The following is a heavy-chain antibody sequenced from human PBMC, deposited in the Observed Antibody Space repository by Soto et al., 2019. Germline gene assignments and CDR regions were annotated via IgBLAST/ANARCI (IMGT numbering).Heavy chain of an antibody. V-gene: IGHV3-30-3*01. CDR3: ARDFRYYVWGSYRCSFDY. J-gene: IGHJ4*02. Sequence: PGGSLRLSCAASGFTFSSYAMHWVRQAPGKGLEWVAVISYDGSNKYYADSVKGRFTISRDNSKNTLYLQMNSLRAEDTAVYYCARDFRYYVWGSYRCSFDYWGQGTLVTVSS. CDR1: GFTFSSYA. CDR2: ISYDGSNK. D-gene: IGHD3-16*02.